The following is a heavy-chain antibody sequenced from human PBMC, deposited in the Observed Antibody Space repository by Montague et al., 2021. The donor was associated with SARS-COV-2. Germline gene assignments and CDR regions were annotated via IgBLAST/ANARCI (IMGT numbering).Heavy chain of an antibody. Sequence: SLRLSCAASGFTFSSYAMHWVRQAPGKGLEWVAVISYDGSNKYYADSVKGRFTISRDNSKNTLYLQMNSLRAEDTAVYYCASELGDGSFDIWGQGTMVTVSS. V-gene: IGHV3-30-3*01. D-gene: IGHD3-16*01. J-gene: IGHJ3*02. CDR2: ISYDGSNK. CDR3: ASELGDGSFDI. CDR1: GFTFSSYA.